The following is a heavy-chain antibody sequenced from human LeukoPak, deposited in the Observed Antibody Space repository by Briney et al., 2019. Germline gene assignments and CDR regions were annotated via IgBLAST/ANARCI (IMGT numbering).Heavy chain of an antibody. V-gene: IGHV1-18*01. J-gene: IGHJ4*02. CDR1: GYTFTSYG. CDR3: ARDTRPIAAAGTVPGNYFDY. Sequence: ASVKVSCKASGYTFTSYGISWVRQAPGQGLEWMGWVTTYNGNTNYAQKLHGRVTMTTDTSTSTAYMELRSLRSDDTAVYYCARDTRPIAAAGTVPGNYFDYWGQGTLVTVSS. D-gene: IGHD6-13*01. CDR2: VTTYNGNT.